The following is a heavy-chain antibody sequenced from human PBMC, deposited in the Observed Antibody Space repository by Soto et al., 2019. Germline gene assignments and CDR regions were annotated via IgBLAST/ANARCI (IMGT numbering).Heavy chain of an antibody. D-gene: IGHD4-17*01. J-gene: IGHJ6*02. CDR1: GYTFTSYG. V-gene: IGHV1-18*04. Sequence: GASVKVSCKASGYTFTSYGISWVRQAPGQGLEWMGWISAYNGNTNYAQKFQGRVTMTTDTSTSTAYMELRSLRSDDTAVYYCARDYGGTTYYYYYGMDVWGQGTTVTVSS. CDR3: ARDYGGTTYYYYYGMDV. CDR2: ISAYNGNT.